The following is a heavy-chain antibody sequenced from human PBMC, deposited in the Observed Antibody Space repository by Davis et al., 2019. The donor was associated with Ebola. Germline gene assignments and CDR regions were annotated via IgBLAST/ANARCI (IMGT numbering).Heavy chain of an antibody. J-gene: IGHJ4*02. Sequence: PGGSLRLSCAASGFTFSSYAMSWVRQAPGKGLEWVSAISGNGGSTYYADSVKGRFTISRDNSKNTLYLQMNSLRAEDTAVYYCARDLGFGAVAGTWWGQGTLVTVSS. V-gene: IGHV3-23*01. CDR3: ARDLGFGAVAGTW. CDR2: ISGNGGST. D-gene: IGHD6-19*01. CDR1: GFTFSSYA.